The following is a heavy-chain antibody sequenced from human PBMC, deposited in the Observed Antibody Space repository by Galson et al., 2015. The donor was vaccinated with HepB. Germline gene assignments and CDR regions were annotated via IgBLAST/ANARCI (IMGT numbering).Heavy chain of an antibody. CDR2: ISSSSSYI. J-gene: IGHJ4*02. Sequence: SLRLSCAASGFTFSSYSMNWVRQAPGKGLEWVSSISSSSSYIYYADSVKGRFTISRDNAKNSLYLQMNSLRAEDTAVYYCARDHDYYDSSGLDYWGQGTLVTVSS. V-gene: IGHV3-21*01. CDR3: ARDHDYYDSSGLDY. D-gene: IGHD3-22*01. CDR1: GFTFSSYS.